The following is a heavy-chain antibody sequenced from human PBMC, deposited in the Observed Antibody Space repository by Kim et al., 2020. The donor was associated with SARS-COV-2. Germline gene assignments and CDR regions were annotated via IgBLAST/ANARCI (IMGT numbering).Heavy chain of an antibody. V-gene: IGHV3-23*01. Sequence: YADSVKGRFTISRDNSKNTLSVQMNSLRAEDTAVYYCAKDLATITTGMDVWGQVTTVTVSS. D-gene: IGHD5-12*01. J-gene: IGHJ6*02. CDR3: AKDLATITTGMDV.